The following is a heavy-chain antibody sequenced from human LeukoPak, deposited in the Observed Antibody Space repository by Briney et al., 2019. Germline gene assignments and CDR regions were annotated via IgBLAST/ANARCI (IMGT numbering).Heavy chain of an antibody. J-gene: IGHJ4*02. CDR3: ARDVSQYYDFWSGSN. D-gene: IGHD3-3*01. CDR2: IIPIFGTA. V-gene: IGHV1-69*13. CDR1: GGTFSSYA. Sequence: SVKVSCKASGGTFSSYAISWVRQAPGHGLEWMGGIIPIFGTANYAQKFQGRVTITADESTSTAYMELSSLRSEDTAVYYCARDVSQYYDFWSGSNWGQGTLVTVSS.